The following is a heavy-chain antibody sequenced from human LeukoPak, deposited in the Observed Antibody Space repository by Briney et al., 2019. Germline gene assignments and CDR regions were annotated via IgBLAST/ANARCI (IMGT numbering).Heavy chain of an antibody. V-gene: IGHV3-23*01. D-gene: IGHD6-13*01. J-gene: IGHJ3*02. CDR1: GFTFSSYA. CDR2: ISGSGGST. Sequence: GGSLRLSCAASGFTFSSYAMSWVRQAPGKGLEWVSAISGSGGSTYYADSVKGRFTISRDNSKNTLYLQMNSLGAEDTAVYYCAMDELVHDAFDIWGQGTMVTVSS. CDR3: AMDELVHDAFDI.